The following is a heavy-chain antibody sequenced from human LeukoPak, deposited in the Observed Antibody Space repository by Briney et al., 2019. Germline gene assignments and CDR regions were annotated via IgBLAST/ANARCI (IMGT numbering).Heavy chain of an antibody. CDR2: ISAYNGST. CDR3: ARDYYDILTGPLAPFDY. CDR1: GYTFTSYG. J-gene: IGHJ4*02. V-gene: IGHV1-18*04. D-gene: IGHD3-9*01. Sequence: ASVKVSCKASGYTFTSYGISWVRQAPRQGLEWMGWISAYNGSTNYAQKLQGRVTMTTDTSTSTAYMELRSLRSDDTAVYYCARDYYDILTGPLAPFDYWGQGTLVTVSS.